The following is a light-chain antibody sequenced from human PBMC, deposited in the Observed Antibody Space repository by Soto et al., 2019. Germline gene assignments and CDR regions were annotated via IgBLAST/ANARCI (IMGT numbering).Light chain of an antibody. CDR1: SGHSSYA. CDR3: QTWGTGIQV. CDR2: LNSDGSH. V-gene: IGLV4-69*01. Sequence: QPVLTQSPSASASLGASVKLTCTLSSGHSSYAIAWHQQHPEKGPRYLMKLNSDGSHSKGDGIPDRFSGSSSGAERYLTISSLQSEDEADYYCQTWGTGIQVFGGGTKLTVL. J-gene: IGLJ2*01.